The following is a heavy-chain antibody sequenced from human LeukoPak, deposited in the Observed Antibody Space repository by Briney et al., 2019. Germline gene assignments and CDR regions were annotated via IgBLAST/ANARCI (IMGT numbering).Heavy chain of an antibody. CDR2: IWYDGSKK. Sequence: PGGSLRLSCAASGFTFSSSGMDWVRQAPGKGLEWVAVIWYDGSKKYYTDSVKGRFTISRDDSKNTLYLQMNSLRAEDTAVYYCAKGGKWDVTPFDYWGQGTLVTVSS. J-gene: IGHJ4*02. D-gene: IGHD1-26*01. CDR3: AKGGKWDVTPFDY. V-gene: IGHV3-33*06. CDR1: GFTFSSSG.